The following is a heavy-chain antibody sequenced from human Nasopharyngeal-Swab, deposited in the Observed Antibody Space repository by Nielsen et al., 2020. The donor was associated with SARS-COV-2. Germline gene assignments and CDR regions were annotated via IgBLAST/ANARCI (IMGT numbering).Heavy chain of an antibody. CDR1: GYSFTSYW. Sequence: GESLKISCKGSGYSFTSYWIGWVRQNPGKGLEWMGSIYPGDSDTRYSPSFQGQVTISADKSISTAYLQWSSLKASDTAMYYCARGAPYLGNAFDIWGQGTMVTVSS. V-gene: IGHV5-51*01. J-gene: IGHJ3*02. D-gene: IGHD1-14*01. CDR2: IYPGDSDT. CDR3: ARGAPYLGNAFDI.